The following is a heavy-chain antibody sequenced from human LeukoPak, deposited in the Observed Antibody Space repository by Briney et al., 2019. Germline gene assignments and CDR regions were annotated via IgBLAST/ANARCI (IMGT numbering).Heavy chain of an antibody. CDR2: IYYSGST. Sequence: PSETLSLTCTVSGGSISSSSYYWGWIRQPPGKGLEWIGSIYYSGSTYYNPSLKSRVTISVDTSKNQFSLKLSSVTAADTAVYYRARVSIAVAGLRGYYYYYYMDVWGKGTTVAVSS. V-gene: IGHV4-39*07. CDR1: GGSISSSSYY. D-gene: IGHD6-19*01. J-gene: IGHJ6*03. CDR3: ARVSIAVAGLRGYYYYYYMDV.